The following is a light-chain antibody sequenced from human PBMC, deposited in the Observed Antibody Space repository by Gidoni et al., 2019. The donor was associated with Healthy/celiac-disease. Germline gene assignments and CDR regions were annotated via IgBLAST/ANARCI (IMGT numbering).Light chain of an antibody. V-gene: IGKV1-9*01. J-gene: IGKJ3*01. Sequence: DIQLTQSPSFMSASVGDRVTITCRASQGMSSYLAWYQQQPGKAPKLLIYAASTLQGGVPSMFSGSGSGTEFTLTIVRLQPEDFATYPCQQLITSSLTFGHGTKVDIK. CDR3: QQLITSSLT. CDR1: QGMSSY. CDR2: AAS.